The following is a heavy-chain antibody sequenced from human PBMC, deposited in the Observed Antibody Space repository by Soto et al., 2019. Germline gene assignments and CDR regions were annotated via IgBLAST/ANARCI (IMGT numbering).Heavy chain of an antibody. Sequence: EVLLVESGGGLVQPGRSLRLSCAASGFTFDDFAMHWVRQAPGKGLEWVSGINWNSAGIGYADSVKGRFTISRDNAKNSLFLQMNSLRPEATAFYYCAKAPRGYYYHYGMEVWGQGTTVTVSS. CDR1: GFTFDDFA. J-gene: IGHJ6*02. CDR3: AKAPRGYYYHYGMEV. D-gene: IGHD3-3*01. V-gene: IGHV3-9*01. CDR2: INWNSAGI.